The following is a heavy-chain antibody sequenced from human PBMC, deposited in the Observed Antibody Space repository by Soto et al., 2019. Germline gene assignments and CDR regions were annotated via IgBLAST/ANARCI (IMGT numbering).Heavy chain of an antibody. V-gene: IGHV4-39*01. D-gene: IGHD3-9*01. CDR1: GGSISSSSYY. CDR3: ARRDYDILTGYLDAFDI. J-gene: IGHJ3*02. Sequence: QRQLQESVPGLAKPSETLSLTCTVSGGSISSSSYYWGWIRQPPGKGLEWSGSIYYSGSTYYNQSLKSRVTISVDTSKNQFSLKLSSVTAADTAVYYCARRDYDILTGYLDAFDIWGQGTMVTVSS. CDR2: IYYSGST.